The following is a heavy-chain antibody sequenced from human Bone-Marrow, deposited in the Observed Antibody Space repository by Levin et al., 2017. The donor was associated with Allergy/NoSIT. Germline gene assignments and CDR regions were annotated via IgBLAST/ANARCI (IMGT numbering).Heavy chain of an antibody. Sequence: PGGSLRLSCVASGFTFINYDISWVRQAPGKGLEWVSAIRNSDGSTFYADSVKGRFTISRDNSKNTVLLQMTSLRAEDTAVYYCAPGIAVTGRPTDSWGQGTLVTVSS. CDR3: APGIAVTGRPTDS. CDR2: IRNSDGST. V-gene: IGHV3-23*01. D-gene: IGHD6-19*01. CDR1: GFTFINYD. J-gene: IGHJ4*02.